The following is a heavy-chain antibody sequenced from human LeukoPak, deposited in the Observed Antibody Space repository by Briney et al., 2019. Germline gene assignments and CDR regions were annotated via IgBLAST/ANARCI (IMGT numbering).Heavy chain of an antibody. CDR2: INPNSGGT. Sequence: ASVNVSCKASVYTFIGYYMHWVRQAPGQGLEWMGWINPNSGGTNYVQKFQGRVTMNRDTSISTVYMELSRLRSDDTAVYYCARTRSGWYVGFDCWGRGTLVAVSS. V-gene: IGHV1-2*02. J-gene: IGHJ4*02. CDR3: ARTRSGWYVGFDC. CDR1: VYTFIGYY. D-gene: IGHD6-19*01.